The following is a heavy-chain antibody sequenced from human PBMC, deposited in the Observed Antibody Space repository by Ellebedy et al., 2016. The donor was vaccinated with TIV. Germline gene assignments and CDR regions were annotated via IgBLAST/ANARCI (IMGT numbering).Heavy chain of an antibody. CDR3: ARSPFVNYYGSGSYADY. D-gene: IGHD3-10*01. CDR1: GFTFSSYA. Sequence: GESLKISXAASGFTFSSYAMSWVRQAPGKGLEWVSAISGSGGSTYYADSVKGRFSISRDNARDSLYLQMNSLRDEDTAVYYCARSPFVNYYGSGSYADYWGQGTLVTVSS. CDR2: ISGSGGST. J-gene: IGHJ4*02. V-gene: IGHV3-23*01.